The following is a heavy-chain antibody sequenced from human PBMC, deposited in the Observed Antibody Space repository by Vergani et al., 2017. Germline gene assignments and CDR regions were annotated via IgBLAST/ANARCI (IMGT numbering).Heavy chain of an antibody. CDR2: TWYDGNNK. V-gene: IGHV3-33*01. D-gene: IGHD1-14*01. CDR3: ARDLRLLYNRFDA. Sequence: QVQLVESGGGVVQPGRSLRLSCAASGFTFNQYGMHWVRQAPGKGLEWVAVTWYDGNNKQYADSVKGRFTISRDNSKSTMYLQMNSLRDEDTCVYYCARDLRLLYNRFDAWGEGTLVTVSS. CDR1: GFTFNQYG. J-gene: IGHJ5*02.